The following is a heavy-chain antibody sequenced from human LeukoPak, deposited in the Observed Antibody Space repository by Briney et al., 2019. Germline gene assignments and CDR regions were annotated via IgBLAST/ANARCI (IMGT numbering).Heavy chain of an antibody. CDR2: IYYSGNT. J-gene: IGHJ6*03. V-gene: IGHV4-59*01. D-gene: IGHD1-26*01. CDR3: ARIVGATWGNYYYYYMDV. CDR1: GGSISSYY. Sequence: SETLSLTCTVSGGSISSYYWSWIRQPPGKGLEWIGYIYYSGNTNYNPSLKSRITISVDTSKNQFSLNLSSVTAADTAVYYCARIVGATWGNYYYYYMDVWGKGTTVTISS.